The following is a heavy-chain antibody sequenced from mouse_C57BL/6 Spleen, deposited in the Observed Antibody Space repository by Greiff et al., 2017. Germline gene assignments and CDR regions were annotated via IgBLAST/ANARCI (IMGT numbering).Heavy chain of an antibody. D-gene: IGHD2-4*01. V-gene: IGHV1-72*01. Sequence: QVQLKQSGAELVKPGASVKLSCKASGYTFTSYWMHWVKQRPGRGLEWIGRIDPNSGGTKYNEKFKSKATLTVDKPSSTAYMQLSSLTSEDSAVYDCARFFYDDYDSPSYAMDYWGQGPSVTVSS. CDR3: ARFFYDDYDSPSYAMDY. CDR1: GYTFTSYW. J-gene: IGHJ4*01. CDR2: IDPNSGGT.